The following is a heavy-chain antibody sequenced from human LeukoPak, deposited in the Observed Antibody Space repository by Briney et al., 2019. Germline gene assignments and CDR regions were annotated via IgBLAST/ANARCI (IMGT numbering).Heavy chain of an antibody. J-gene: IGHJ4*02. V-gene: IGHV3-30*02. CDR1: GFTFSSYG. CDR3: ARGKGSYFDY. CDR2: IRYDGSNK. D-gene: IGHD2-15*01. Sequence: AGGSLRLSCAASGFTFSSYGMHWVRQAPGKGLEWVAFIRYDGSNKYYADSVKGRFTISRDNSKNTLYLHVNSLRPEDTAVYYCARGKGSYFDYWGQGTLVTVSS.